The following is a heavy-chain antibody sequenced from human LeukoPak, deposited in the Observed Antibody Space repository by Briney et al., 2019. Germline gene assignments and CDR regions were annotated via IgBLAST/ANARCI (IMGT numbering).Heavy chain of an antibody. D-gene: IGHD2-2*02. CDR1: GGSISSSNW. Sequence: SGTLSLTCAVSGGSISSSNWWSWVRQPPGKGLEWIGEIYHSGSTNYNPSLKSRVTISVDKSKNQFSLKLSSVTAADTAVYYCARGGGDIVVVPAAIRPAPFDYWGQGTLVTVSS. CDR3: ARGGGDIVVVPAAIRPAPFDY. CDR2: IYHSGST. J-gene: IGHJ4*02. V-gene: IGHV4-4*02.